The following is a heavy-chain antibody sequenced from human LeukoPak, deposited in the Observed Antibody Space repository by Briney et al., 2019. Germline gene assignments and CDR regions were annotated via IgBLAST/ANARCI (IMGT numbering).Heavy chain of an antibody. CDR2: IKSKTAGGTT. D-gene: IGHD3-16*01. Sequence: KTGGSLRLSCAASGFTFSNAWMSWVRQGPGKGLEWVGHIKSKTAGGTTDYAAPVKGRFTISRDDSKNTLYLQMNSLKTEDTDVYYCTTVWRYWGQGTLVTVSS. CDR1: GFTFSNAW. CDR3: TTVWRY. J-gene: IGHJ4*02. V-gene: IGHV3-15*01.